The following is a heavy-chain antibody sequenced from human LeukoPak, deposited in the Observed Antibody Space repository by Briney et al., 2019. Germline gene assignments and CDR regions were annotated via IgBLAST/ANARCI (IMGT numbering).Heavy chain of an antibody. V-gene: IGHV3-21*01. J-gene: IGHJ6*02. CDR3: ARDNPAATRYASSYYYGMDV. Sequence: GGSLRLSRAASGFTFSSYSMNWVRQAPGKGLEWVSSISSSSSYIYYADSVKGRFTISRDNAKNSLYLQMNSLRAEDTAVYYCARDNPAATRYASSYYYGMDVWGQGTTVTVSS. CDR1: GFTFSSYS. D-gene: IGHD2-2*01. CDR2: ISSSSSYI.